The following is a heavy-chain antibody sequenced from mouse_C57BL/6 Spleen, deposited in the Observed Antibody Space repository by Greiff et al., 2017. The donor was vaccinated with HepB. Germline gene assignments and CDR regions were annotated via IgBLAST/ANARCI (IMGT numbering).Heavy chain of an antibody. V-gene: IGHV1-69*01. CDR3: ARRGTTVVGYFEV. D-gene: IGHD1-1*01. Sequence: VQLQQSGAELVMPGASVKLSCKASGYTFTSYWMHWVKQRPGQGLEWIGEIDPSDSYTNYNQKFKGKSTLTVDKSSSTAYMQLSSLTAEDSAVYYCARRGTTVVGYFEVWGTGTTVTVSS. CDR1: GYTFTSYW. CDR2: IDPSDSYT. J-gene: IGHJ1*03.